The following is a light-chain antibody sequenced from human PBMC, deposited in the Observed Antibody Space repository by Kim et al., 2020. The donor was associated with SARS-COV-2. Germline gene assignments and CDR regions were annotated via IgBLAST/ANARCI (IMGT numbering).Light chain of an antibody. Sequence: QLVLTQSPSASASLGASVKLTCTLSSGHSSYAIAWHQQQPEKGPRYLMKVNSDGSHSKGDGIPDRFSGSSSGAERYLTISSLQAEDEADYYCQTWGPDIGVFGGGTQLTVL. J-gene: IGLJ3*02. CDR2: VNSDGSH. V-gene: IGLV4-69*01. CDR1: SGHSSYA. CDR3: QTWGPDIGV.